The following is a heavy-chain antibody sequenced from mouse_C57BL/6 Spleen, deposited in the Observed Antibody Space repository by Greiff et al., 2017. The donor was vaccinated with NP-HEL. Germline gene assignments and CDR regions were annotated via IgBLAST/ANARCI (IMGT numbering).Heavy chain of an antibody. D-gene: IGHD2-4*01. V-gene: IGHV1-64*01. CDR3: AREGTMRGYFDV. CDR2: IHPNSGST. Sequence: QVQLQQPGAELVKPGASVKLSCKASGYTFTSYWMHWVKQRPGQGLEWIGMIHPNSGSTNYNEKFKSKATLTVDKSSSTAYMQLSSLTSEDSAVYYCAREGTMRGYFDVWGTGTTVTVSS. CDR1: GYTFTSYW. J-gene: IGHJ1*03.